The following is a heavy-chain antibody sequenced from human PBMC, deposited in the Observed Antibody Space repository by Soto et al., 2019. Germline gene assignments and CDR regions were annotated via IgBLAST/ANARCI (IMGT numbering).Heavy chain of an antibody. CDR1: GFNFSSYA. CDR2: ISGSGGST. Sequence: EVQLLESGGGLVQPGGSLRLSCAASGFNFSSYAMSWVRQAPGKGLEWVSAISGSGGSTYYADSVKGRFTISRDNSKNTLYLQMNSLRAEDSAVYYCAKDRGIYGDYNKYYFDYWGQGTLVTVSS. CDR3: AKDRGIYGDYNKYYFDY. D-gene: IGHD4-17*01. V-gene: IGHV3-23*01. J-gene: IGHJ4*02.